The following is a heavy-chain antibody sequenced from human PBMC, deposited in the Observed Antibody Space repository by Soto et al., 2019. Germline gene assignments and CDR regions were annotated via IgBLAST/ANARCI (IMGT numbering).Heavy chain of an antibody. CDR1: GYSFIDYY. CDR2: INPNSGAA. CDR3: SRWRDAVAPYDS. J-gene: IGHJ4*02. Sequence: QVQLVQSGAEVKKPGASVKVSCRTSGYSFIDYYVHWVRQAPGQGREWAGWINPNSGAAKYAENFHGRGTMTRDRSTSTVDMELVGRRSDDTAVYYCSRWRDAVAPYDSWGQGSLVTVSS. V-gene: IGHV1-2*02. D-gene: IGHD5-12*01.